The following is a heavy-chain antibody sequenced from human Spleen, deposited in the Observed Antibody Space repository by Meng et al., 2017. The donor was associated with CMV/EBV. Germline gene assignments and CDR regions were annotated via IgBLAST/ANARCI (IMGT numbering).Heavy chain of an antibody. CDR1: GFTFSSYA. D-gene: IGHD3-16*01. CDR3: AARYAPLEF. J-gene: IGHJ4*02. CDR2: ISGSGGST. Sequence: GESLKISCAASGFTFSSYAMSWVRQAPGKGLEWVSAISGSGGSTYYADSVKGRFTISRDNSKNTLYLQMNSLRAEDTAVYYCAARYAPLEFWGQGTLVTVSS. V-gene: IGHV3-23*01.